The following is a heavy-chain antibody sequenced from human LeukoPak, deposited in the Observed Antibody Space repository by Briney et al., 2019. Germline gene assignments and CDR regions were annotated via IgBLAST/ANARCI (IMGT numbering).Heavy chain of an antibody. CDR1: GYSISSGYY. J-gene: IGHJ4*02. D-gene: IGHD3-10*01. CDR2: IYHSGST. Sequence: SETLSLTCAVSGYSISSGYYWGWIRQPPGKGLEWIGSIYHSGSTYYNPSLKSRVTISVDTSKNQFSLKLSSVTAADTAVYYCANLYGSGPSAYWGQGTLVTVSS. CDR3: ANLYGSGPSAY. V-gene: IGHV4-38-2*01.